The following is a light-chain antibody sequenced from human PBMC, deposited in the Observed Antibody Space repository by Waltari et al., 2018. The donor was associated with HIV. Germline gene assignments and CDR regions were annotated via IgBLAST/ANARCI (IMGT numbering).Light chain of an antibody. CDR1: NSGSTN. Sequence: SYVLTQPPSVSVAPGETATITCAGNNSGSTNVHWYQQRPGQAPILVIYYDNERPSGIPERFSGSNSGNTATLTIRRVEVADEADYYCQVWDSDSDHVFGPGTEVTVL. CDR3: QVWDSDSDHV. CDR2: YDN. J-gene: IGLJ1*01. V-gene: IGLV3-21*01.